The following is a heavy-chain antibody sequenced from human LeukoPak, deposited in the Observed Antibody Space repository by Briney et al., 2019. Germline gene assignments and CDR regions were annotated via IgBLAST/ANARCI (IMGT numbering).Heavy chain of an antibody. Sequence: KTSETLSLTCTVSGGSISSYYWSWIRQPAGQGLEWIGRIYTSGSTNYNPSLKSRVTMSVDTSKNQFSLKLSSVTAADTAVYYCARDYDYVWGSYRGYYFDYWGQGTLVTVSS. CDR2: IYTSGST. J-gene: IGHJ4*02. V-gene: IGHV4-4*07. CDR1: GGSISSYY. CDR3: ARDYDYVWGSYRGYYFDY. D-gene: IGHD3-16*02.